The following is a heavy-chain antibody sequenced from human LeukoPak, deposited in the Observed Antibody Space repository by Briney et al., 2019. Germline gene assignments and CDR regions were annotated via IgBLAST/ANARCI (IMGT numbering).Heavy chain of an antibody. D-gene: IGHD3-16*01. CDR3: ARGASLAYYVDV. V-gene: IGHV3-74*01. CDR2: INSNGGTT. CDR1: GFTFSSYW. J-gene: IGHJ6*04. Sequence: GGSLRLSCVASGFTFSSYWMHWVRQAPGKGLVWVSRINSNGGTTTYADSVNGRFTISRDNAKNMVYLQMNSLRAEDTAVYYCARGASLAYYVDVWGKGTTVTVSS.